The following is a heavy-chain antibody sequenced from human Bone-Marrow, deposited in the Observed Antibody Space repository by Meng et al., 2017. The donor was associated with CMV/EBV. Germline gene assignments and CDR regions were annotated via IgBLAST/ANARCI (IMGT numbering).Heavy chain of an antibody. CDR3: ARSVVVVAAAPYYYYGMDV. D-gene: IGHD2-15*01. CDR2: IYYSGST. Sequence: GSLRLSCTVSGGSVSSGSYYWSWIRQPPGKGLEWIGYIYYSGSTNYNPSLKSRVTISVDTSKNLFSLKLSSVTAADTAVYYCARSVVVVAAAPYYYYGMDVWGQGTTVTVSS. V-gene: IGHV4-61*01. J-gene: IGHJ6*02. CDR1: GGSVSSGSYY.